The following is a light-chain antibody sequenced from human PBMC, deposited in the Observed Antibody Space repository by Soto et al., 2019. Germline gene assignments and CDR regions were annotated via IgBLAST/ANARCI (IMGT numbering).Light chain of an antibody. V-gene: IGKV3-20*01. CDR2: GAS. CDR1: QSVSPY. Sequence: EIVLTQSPGTLSLSPGGRASLSCRASQSVSPYLAWYQKKPGQAPRLLIYGASTRAIGIPDRFSGCGSGTDLTLTISRLEPEDSAVYYCQQYVSSPFTVSPGTKVDIK. J-gene: IGKJ3*01. CDR3: QQYVSSPFT.